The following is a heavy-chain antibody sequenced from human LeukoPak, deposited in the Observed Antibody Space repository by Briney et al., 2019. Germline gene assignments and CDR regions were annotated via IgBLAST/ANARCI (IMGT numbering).Heavy chain of an antibody. CDR2: INYGGTT. J-gene: IGHJ4*02. CDR1: GGSISSSNYY. D-gene: IGHD3-10*01. V-gene: IGHV4-39*01. CDR3: ARYVVSGSGMYYFDY. Sequence: PSETLSLTCTVSGGSISSSNYYWSWIRQPPGRELEWIPSINYGGTTYYKPSLKSRVTISVDTSKNQFSLRLSSVTAADTAVYLCARYVVSGSGMYYFDYWGQGSLVTVSS.